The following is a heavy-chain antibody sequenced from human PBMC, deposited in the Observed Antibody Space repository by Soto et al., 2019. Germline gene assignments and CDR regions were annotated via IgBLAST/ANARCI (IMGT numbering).Heavy chain of an antibody. J-gene: IGHJ4*02. CDR3: SRGYGDYVLDY. CDR1: GGSFNGYY. Sequence: PSETLSITCAVYGGSFNGYYWSWIRQPPGKRLEWNGEINHSGSTNYNPSLKSRVTISVDTSKNQFSLRLSSVTAADTAVYYCSRGYGDYVLDYWGQGTLVTGSS. D-gene: IGHD4-17*01. V-gene: IGHV4-34*01. CDR2: INHSGST.